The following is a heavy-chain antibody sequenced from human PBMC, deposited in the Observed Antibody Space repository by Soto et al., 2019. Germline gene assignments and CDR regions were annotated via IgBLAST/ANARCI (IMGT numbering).Heavy chain of an antibody. CDR3: SSGLGALRSGSYPSC. V-gene: IGHV3-48*01. CDR2: ISTNNDAI. Sequence: EVQLVESGGGLVQPGGSLRLSCAASGFSISDCSMNWVRRAPGKGLEWISYISTNNDAIYYADSVKGRFTISRDNAKNAQYRQRISLRAEYTALYYCSSGLGALRSGSYPSCGGQGTLGTLSS. J-gene: IGHJ4*02. D-gene: IGHD3-10*01. CDR1: GFSISDCS.